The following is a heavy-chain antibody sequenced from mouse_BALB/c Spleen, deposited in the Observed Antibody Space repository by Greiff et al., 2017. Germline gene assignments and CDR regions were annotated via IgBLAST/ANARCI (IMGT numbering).Heavy chain of an antibody. V-gene: IGHV1-54*01. Sequence: VQRVESGAELVRPGTSVKVSCKASGYAFTNYLIEWVKQRPGQGLEWIGVINPGSGGTNYNEKFKGKATLTADKSSSTAYMQLSSLTSDDSAVYYCARRTTVSVGTTDYWGQGTTLTVSS. CDR3: ARRTTVSVGTTDY. J-gene: IGHJ2*01. CDR1: GYAFTNYL. CDR2: INPGSGGT. D-gene: IGHD1-1*01.